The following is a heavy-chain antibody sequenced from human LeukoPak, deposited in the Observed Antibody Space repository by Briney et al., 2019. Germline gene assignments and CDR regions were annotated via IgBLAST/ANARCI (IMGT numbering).Heavy chain of an antibody. CDR3: AKAHPTHTVVTELDY. CDR1: GFTFSNFA. J-gene: IGHJ4*02. CDR2: ISAGGIST. D-gene: IGHD4-23*01. V-gene: IGHV3-23*01. Sequence: GSLRLSCAASGFTFSNFAMNWVRQAPGKGLEWVSVISAGGISTYYADSAKGRFTISRDNSKNTLYLQMNSLRVEDTAVYYCAKAHPTHTVVTELDYWGQGTLVTVSS.